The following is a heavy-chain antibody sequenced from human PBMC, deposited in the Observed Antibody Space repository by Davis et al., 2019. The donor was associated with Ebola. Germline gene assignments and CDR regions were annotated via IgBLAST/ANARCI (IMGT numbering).Heavy chain of an antibody. V-gene: IGHV3-48*04. J-gene: IGHJ2*01. D-gene: IGHD3-10*01. CDR3: AKDISSGSHWSWYFDL. CDR2: ISRGGNTK. Sequence: PGGSLRLSCAASGFSFSTYGVHWVRQAPGKGLEWISYISRGGNTKYYADSVKGRFTISRDNAKNSLYLQMNSLRAEDTALYYCAKDISSGSHWSWYFDLWGRGTLVTVSS. CDR1: GFSFSTYG.